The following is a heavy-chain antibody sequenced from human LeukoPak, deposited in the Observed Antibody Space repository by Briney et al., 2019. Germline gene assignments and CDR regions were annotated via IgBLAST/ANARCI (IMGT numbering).Heavy chain of an antibody. CDR2: IYSGGST. D-gene: IGHD4-17*01. CDR3: VRVDDYGDYPYYFDS. V-gene: IGHV3-66*01. CDR1: GFTFSDYW. J-gene: IGHJ4*02. Sequence: GGSVRLSCVASGFTFSDYWMHWARQAPGKGLEWVSVIYSGGSTYYADSVKGSFAISRDNSKNTVYLQMNSLRAEDTAVYYCVRVDDYGDYPYYFDSWGQGTLVTDPS.